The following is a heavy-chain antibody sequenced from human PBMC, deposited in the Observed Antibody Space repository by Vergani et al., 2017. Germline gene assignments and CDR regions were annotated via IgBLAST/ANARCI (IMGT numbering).Heavy chain of an antibody. J-gene: IGHJ4*02. CDR2: IFSNDEK. V-gene: IGHV2-26*01. CDR1: GFSLSNARMG. CDR3: ARMRGDSSGWYEGTGFDY. Sequence: QVTLKESGPVLVKPTETLTLTCTVSGFSLSNARMGVSWIRQPPGKALEWLAHIFSNDEKSYSTSLKSRLTIAKDTSKSQVVLTMTNMDPVDTATYYCARMRGDSSGWYEGTGFDYWGQGTLVTVSS. D-gene: IGHD6-19*01.